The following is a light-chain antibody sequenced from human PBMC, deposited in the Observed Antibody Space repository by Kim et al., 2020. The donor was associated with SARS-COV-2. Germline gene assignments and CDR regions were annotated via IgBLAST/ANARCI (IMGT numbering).Light chain of an antibody. CDR2: QDT. Sequence: SYELTQPPSVSVSPGQTASITCSGDNLGDTFVFWYQQKPGPSPVLVIFQDTKRPSGIPERFSASNSATAATLTISGTQAMDEADYYCHVWDSNPLIFGGG. V-gene: IGLV3-1*01. CDR3: HVWDSNPLI. J-gene: IGLJ2*01. CDR1: NLGDTF.